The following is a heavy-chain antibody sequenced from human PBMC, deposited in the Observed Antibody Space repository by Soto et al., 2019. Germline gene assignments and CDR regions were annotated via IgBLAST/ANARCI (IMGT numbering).Heavy chain of an antibody. CDR2: VYNSGTT. Sequence: QLQLQESGPGLVKPSETLSLTCTVFGGSISSYHWSCIRQPPGQGLEWIGEVYNSGTTNYKPSLKYRVSISAGTSKNRLSLSLSSVTAADTAVYFCAREMGYCTTTSCHAGPLFCYMDVWGKGTTVTVSS. J-gene: IGHJ6*03. V-gene: IGHV4-59*01. D-gene: IGHD2-2*01. CDR3: AREMGYCTTTSCHAGPLFCYMDV. CDR1: GGSISSYH.